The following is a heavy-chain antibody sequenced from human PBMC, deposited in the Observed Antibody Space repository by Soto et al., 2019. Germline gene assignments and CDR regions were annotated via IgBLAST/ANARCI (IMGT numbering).Heavy chain of an antibody. CDR2: INHSGST. J-gene: IGHJ4*02. D-gene: IGHD3-3*01. CDR1: GGSFSGYY. CDR3: ARGPPRHYDFWSGRGYYFDY. V-gene: IGHV4-34*01. Sequence: QVQLQQWGAGLLKPSETLSLTCAVYGGSFSGYYWSWIRQPPGKGLEWIGEINHSGSTNYNPSLKRRVTISVDTSKNQFSLKLSSVTAADTAVYYCARGPPRHYDFWSGRGYYFDYWGQGTLVTVSS.